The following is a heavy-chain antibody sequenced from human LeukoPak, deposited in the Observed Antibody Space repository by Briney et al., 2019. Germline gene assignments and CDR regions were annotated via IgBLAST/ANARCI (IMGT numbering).Heavy chain of an antibody. CDR3: ARDYGTRGSNYGMDV. CDR1: GFTFSSYS. CDR2: ISSSSII. Sequence: GGSLRLSCAASGFTFSSYSMNWVRQAPGKGLEGVSYISSSSIIHYVDSVKGRFTISRDNAKNSLYLQVNSLRAEDTALYYCARDYGTRGSNYGMDVWGQGTTVTVSS. J-gene: IGHJ6*02. V-gene: IGHV3-21*05. D-gene: IGHD4-17*01.